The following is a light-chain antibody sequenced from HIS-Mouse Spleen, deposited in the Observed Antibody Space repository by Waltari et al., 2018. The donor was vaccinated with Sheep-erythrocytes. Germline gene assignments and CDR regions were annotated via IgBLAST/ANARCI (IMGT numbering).Light chain of an antibody. CDR2: DVS. V-gene: IGLV2-11*01. CDR3: CSYAGSYNHV. J-gene: IGLJ1*01. Sequence: QSSLTQPRSVSWSPGQAVTIPCTGTSSDVGGDNYVSWYQQHPGKAPKLLIYDVSKRPSGVPDCFSGSKSGNTASLTISGLQAEDEADYYCCSYAGSYNHVFATGTKVTVL. CDR1: SSDVGGDNY.